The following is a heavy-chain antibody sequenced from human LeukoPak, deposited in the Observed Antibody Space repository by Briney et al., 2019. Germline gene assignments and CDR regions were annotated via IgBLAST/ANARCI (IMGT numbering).Heavy chain of an antibody. J-gene: IGHJ4*02. D-gene: IGHD2-15*01. CDR2: ISWNSGSI. CDR1: GFTFDDYA. Sequence: PGGSLRLSCAASGFTFDDYAMHWVRQAPGKGLEWVSGISWNSGSIGYADSVKGRFTISRDNAKNSLYLQMNSLRAEDTAVYYCARATRGVASDFDYWGQGTLVTVSS. CDR3: ARATRGVASDFDY. V-gene: IGHV3-9*01.